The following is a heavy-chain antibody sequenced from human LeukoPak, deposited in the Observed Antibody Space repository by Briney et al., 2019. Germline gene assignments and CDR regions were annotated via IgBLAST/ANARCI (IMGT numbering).Heavy chain of an antibody. D-gene: IGHD3-22*01. CDR1: GYTFTSYY. CDR3: ARADYDSSGDDAFDI. V-gene: IGHV1-8*02. Sequence: ASVTVSCKASGYTFTSYYMHWVRQAPGQGLEWMGWMNPNSGNTGYAQKFQGRVTMTRNTSISTAYMELSSLRSEDTAVYYCARADYDSSGDDAFDIWGQGTMVTVSS. J-gene: IGHJ3*02. CDR2: MNPNSGNT.